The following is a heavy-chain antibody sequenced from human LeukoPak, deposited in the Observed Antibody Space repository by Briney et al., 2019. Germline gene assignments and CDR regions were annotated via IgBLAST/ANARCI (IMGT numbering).Heavy chain of an antibody. J-gene: IGHJ4*02. Sequence: PGGSLRLSCAASGFTFSSYWMHWVRQAPGKGLVWVSRINSDGSSTSYADSVKGRFTISRDNAKNTLYLQMNSLRAEDTAVYYCAKGSSPYYGSGSSKYYFDYWGQGTLVTVSS. CDR1: GFTFSSYW. CDR2: INSDGSST. V-gene: IGHV3-74*01. CDR3: AKGSSPYYGSGSSKYYFDY. D-gene: IGHD3-10*01.